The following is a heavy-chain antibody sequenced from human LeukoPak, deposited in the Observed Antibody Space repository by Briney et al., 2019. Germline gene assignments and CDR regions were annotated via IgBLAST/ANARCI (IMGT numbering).Heavy chain of an antibody. CDR2: ISDSGGYT. D-gene: IGHD3-10*01. V-gene: IGHV3-23*01. Sequence: GGSLRLSCAASGFTFSSYAMSWVRQAPGKGLEWVSAISDSGGYTYYADSVKGRFTISRDNSKNTLYLHMNSLRAEDTAVYYCAKLGNFASGSYSDWGQGTLVTVSS. CDR1: GFTFSSYA. J-gene: IGHJ4*02. CDR3: AKLGNFASGSYSD.